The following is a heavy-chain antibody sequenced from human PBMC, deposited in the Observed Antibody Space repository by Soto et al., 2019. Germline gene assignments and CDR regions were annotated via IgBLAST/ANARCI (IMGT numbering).Heavy chain of an antibody. V-gene: IGHV5-10-1*01. Sequence: GESLKISCKASGYIFIDYWISWVRQMPGKGLEWMGRIDPSDSYTNYSPSFQGHVTISADKSISTAYLQWSSLKASDTAMYYCARQGPYSSSSDYYYYGMDVWGQGTTVTVSS. D-gene: IGHD6-6*01. CDR1: GYIFIDYW. CDR3: ARQGPYSSSSDYYYYGMDV. CDR2: IDPSDSYT. J-gene: IGHJ6*02.